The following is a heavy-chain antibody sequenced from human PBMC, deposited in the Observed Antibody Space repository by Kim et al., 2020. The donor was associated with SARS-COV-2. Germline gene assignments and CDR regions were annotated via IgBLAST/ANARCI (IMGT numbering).Heavy chain of an antibody. D-gene: IGHD3-10*01. CDR1: TDSISSSSYY. Sequence: SETLSLICVVSTDSISSSSYYWGWIRQPPGKGLEWIGTIYYSGSTYYNPSLKSRVTISVDTSKNQFSLKLTSVTAADTAVYYCVGGSGSTYYYGMDVWGQGTTVTVSS. V-gene: IGHV4-39*07. CDR2: IYYSGST. CDR3: VGGSGSTYYYGMDV. J-gene: IGHJ6*02.